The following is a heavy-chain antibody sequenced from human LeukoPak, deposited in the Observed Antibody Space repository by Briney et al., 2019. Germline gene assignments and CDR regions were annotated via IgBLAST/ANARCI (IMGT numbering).Heavy chain of an antibody. CDR2: INHSGST. CDR1: GGSFNGYY. V-gene: IGHV4-34*01. D-gene: IGHD6-13*01. CDR3: ARATQQLGQPHDAFDI. Sequence: PSETLSHTCAVYGGSFNGYYWSWIRQPPGKGLEWIGEINHSGSTNYNPSLKSRVTISVDTSKNQFSLKLSSVTAADTAVYYCARATQQLGQPHDAFDIWGQGTMVTVSS. J-gene: IGHJ3*02.